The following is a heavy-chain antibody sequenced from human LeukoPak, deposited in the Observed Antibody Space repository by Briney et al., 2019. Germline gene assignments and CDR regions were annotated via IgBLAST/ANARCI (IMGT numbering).Heavy chain of an antibody. CDR2: IYPSDSDT. J-gene: IGHJ4*02. Sequence: GESLKISCKGSGYSFTSYWIGWVRQMPGKGLEWMGIIYPSDSDTRYSPSFQGQGTISADKSISTAYLQWSSLKASDTAMYYCARVDYYDSSGFNYSDYWGQGTLVTVSS. D-gene: IGHD3-22*01. CDR1: GYSFTSYW. CDR3: ARVDYYDSSGFNYSDY. V-gene: IGHV5-51*01.